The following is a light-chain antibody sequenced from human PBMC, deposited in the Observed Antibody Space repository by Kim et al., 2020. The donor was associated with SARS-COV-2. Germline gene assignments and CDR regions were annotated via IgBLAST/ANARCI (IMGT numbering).Light chain of an antibody. V-gene: IGKV1-39*01. CDR2: AAS. CDR3: QQSYSTPYT. Sequence: DIQMTQSPSSLSAFVGGRVTITCRASQSISNYLNWYQQKPGKAPKLLIYAASSLQSGVPSRFSGIGSGTDFTLTISSLQPEDFATYYCQQSYSTPYTFGQGTKLEI. CDR1: QSISNY. J-gene: IGKJ2*01.